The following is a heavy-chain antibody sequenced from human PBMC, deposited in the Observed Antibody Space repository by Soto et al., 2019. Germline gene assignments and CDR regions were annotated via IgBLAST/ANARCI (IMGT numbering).Heavy chain of an antibody. J-gene: IGHJ5*02. CDR3: ARDSRSGSPSGPWFDP. D-gene: IGHD6-6*01. CDR1: GFTFSSYS. V-gene: IGHV3-21*01. CDR2: ISSSSSYI. Sequence: GGSLRLSCAASGFTFSSYSMNWVRQAPGKGLEWVSSISSSSSYIYYADSVKGRFTISRDNAKNSLYLQMNSLRAEDTAVYYCARDSRSGSPSGPWFDPWGQGTLVTVSS.